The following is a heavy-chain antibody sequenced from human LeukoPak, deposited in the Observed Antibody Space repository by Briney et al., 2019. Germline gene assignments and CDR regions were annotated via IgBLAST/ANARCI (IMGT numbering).Heavy chain of an antibody. Sequence: GGSLRLSCAASGFTFSGSAIHWVRQASGKGLEWVGHIRSKANYVESVKGRFTISRDNSKNTLYLQMNSLRAEDTAVYYCAREGQQLVVWGQGTMVTVSS. D-gene: IGHD6-13*01. CDR3: AREGQQLVV. J-gene: IGHJ3*01. CDR1: GFTFSGSA. CDR2: IRSKAN. V-gene: IGHV3-73*01.